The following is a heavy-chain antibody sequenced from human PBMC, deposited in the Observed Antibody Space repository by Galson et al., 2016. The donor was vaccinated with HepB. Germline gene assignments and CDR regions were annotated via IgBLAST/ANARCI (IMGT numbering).Heavy chain of an antibody. CDR3: AREEDPSFDY. CDR1: GDSVSSKSAA. V-gene: IGHV6-1*01. Sequence: CAISGDSVSSKSAAWNWIRQSPSRGLEWLGRTYYRSKWYNDYAVSVESRITIKPDTSNNQFSLQLDSVTPEDTAMYYCAREEDPSFDYWGQGILVTVSP. CDR2: TYYRSKWYN. J-gene: IGHJ4*02.